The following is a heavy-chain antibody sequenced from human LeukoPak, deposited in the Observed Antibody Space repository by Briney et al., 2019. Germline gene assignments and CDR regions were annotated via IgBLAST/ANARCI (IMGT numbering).Heavy chain of an antibody. CDR1: GFTFSSYT. V-gene: IGHV3-21*01. J-gene: IGHJ3*02. Sequence: GGSLRLSCAASGFTFSSYTMNWVRQAPGKVLEWVSSISSSSIYIYYADSLKGRFTISRDNARNSLYLQMNSLRAEDTAVYYCARGRRDGYNLVDAFDIWGQGTMVTVSS. D-gene: IGHD5-24*01. CDR3: ARGRRDGYNLVDAFDI. CDR2: ISSSSIYI.